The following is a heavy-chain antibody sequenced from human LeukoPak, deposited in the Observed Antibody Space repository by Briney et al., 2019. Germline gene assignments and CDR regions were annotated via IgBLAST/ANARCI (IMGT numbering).Heavy chain of an antibody. CDR3: ARVSYYYGSGSPSSFDY. CDR2: IYSGGST. CDR1: GFTVSSNY. J-gene: IGHJ4*02. D-gene: IGHD3-10*01. V-gene: IGHV3-66*01. Sequence: PGGSLRLSCAASGFTVSSNYMSWVRQAPGKGLEWVSVIYSGGSTYYADSVKGRFTISRDNSKNALYLQMNSLRAEDTAVYYCARVSYYYGSGSPSSFDYWGQGTLVTVSS.